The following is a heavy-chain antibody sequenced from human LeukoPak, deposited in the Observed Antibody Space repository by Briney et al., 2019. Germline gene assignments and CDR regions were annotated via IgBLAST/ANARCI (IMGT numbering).Heavy chain of an antibody. D-gene: IGHD2-2*02. CDR3: ARGQYCSSTSCYTDFDY. CDR1: GGSFSGYY. CDR2: FNHSGST. Sequence: SETLSLTCAVYGGSFSGYYWSWLRQPPGKGLEWLGEFNHSGSTNYNPSLKSRVTISVDTSKNQFSLKLSSVTAADTAVYYCARGQYCSSTSCYTDFDYWGQGTLVTVSS. V-gene: IGHV4-34*01. J-gene: IGHJ4*02.